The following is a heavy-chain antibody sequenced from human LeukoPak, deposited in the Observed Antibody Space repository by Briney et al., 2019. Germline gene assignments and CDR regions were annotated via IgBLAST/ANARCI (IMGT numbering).Heavy chain of an antibody. CDR3: ARTAMRYGSGSYYQLDY. CDR2: INPSGGST. Sequence: ASVKVSCKASGYTFTSYYMHWVRQAPGQGLEWMGIINPSGGSTSYAQKFQGRVTMTRDTSTSTAYMELSSLRSEDTAVYYCARTAMRYGSGSYYQLDYWGQGTLVTVSS. V-gene: IGHV1-46*01. D-gene: IGHD3-10*01. J-gene: IGHJ4*02. CDR1: GYTFTSYY.